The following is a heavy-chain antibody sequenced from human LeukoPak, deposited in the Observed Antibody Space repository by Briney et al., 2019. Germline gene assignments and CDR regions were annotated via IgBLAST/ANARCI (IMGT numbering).Heavy chain of an antibody. D-gene: IGHD2-15*01. CDR1: GDSVSSNSAA. J-gene: IGHJ4*02. Sequence: SQTLSLTCAISGDSVSSNSAAWNWIRQSPSRGLEWLGRTYYRSKWYNDYAVSVKSRITINPDTSKNQFSLQLNSVTPEDTAVYYCARVRGYCSGGSCYWGHFDYWGQGTLVTVSS. CDR3: ARVRGYCSGGSCYWGHFDY. V-gene: IGHV6-1*01. CDR2: TYYRSKWYN.